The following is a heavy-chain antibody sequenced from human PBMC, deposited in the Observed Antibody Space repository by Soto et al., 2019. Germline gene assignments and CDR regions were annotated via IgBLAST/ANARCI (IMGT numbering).Heavy chain of an antibody. V-gene: IGHV3-23*01. Sequence: GGSLRLSCAASGFTFSTYAMSWVRQAPGKGLEWVSTISGSGDSTYYANSVKGRFTISRDNSRNTLDLQMNSLRVEDTAVYYCAKGGEGSCSKTSCLYFSDYWGQGTLVTVYS. CDR3: AKGGEGSCSKTSCLYFSDY. D-gene: IGHD2-2*01. J-gene: IGHJ4*02. CDR2: ISGSGDST. CDR1: GFTFSTYA.